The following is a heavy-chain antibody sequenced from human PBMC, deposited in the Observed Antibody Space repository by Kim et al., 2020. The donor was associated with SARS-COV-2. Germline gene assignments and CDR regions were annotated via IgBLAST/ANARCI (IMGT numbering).Heavy chain of an antibody. D-gene: IGHD3-3*01. Sequence: SETLSLTCTVSGGSISSYYWSWIRQPPGKGLEWIGYIYYSGSTNYNPSLKSRVTISVDTSKNQFSLKLSSVTAADTAVYYCARDGREWLRYTANWYFDL. CDR1: GGSISSYY. J-gene: IGHJ2*01. CDR2: IYYSGST. V-gene: IGHV4-59*01. CDR3: ARDGREWLRYTANWYFDL.